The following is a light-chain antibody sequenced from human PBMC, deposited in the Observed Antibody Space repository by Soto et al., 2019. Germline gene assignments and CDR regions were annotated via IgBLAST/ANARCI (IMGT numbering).Light chain of an antibody. J-gene: IGLJ3*02. V-gene: IGLV2-23*01. Sequence: QSALTQPASVSGSPGQSITISCTGTRSDVGNYVVSWYQQHPGKAPKVLIYEDSERPSGVSDRFSGSKSGSTASLTISGLQAEDEADYYFCSYAGSATLFGGGTKLTVL. CDR2: EDS. CDR3: CSYAGSATL. CDR1: RSDVGNYV.